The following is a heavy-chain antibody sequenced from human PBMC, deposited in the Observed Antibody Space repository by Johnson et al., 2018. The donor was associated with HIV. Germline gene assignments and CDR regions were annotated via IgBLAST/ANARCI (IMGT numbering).Heavy chain of an antibody. Sequence: VQLVESGGGLVQPGGSLRLSCAASGFTVSSNYMSWVRQAPGKGLEWVSVIFSGGSTYYADSVTGRFTISRDNSKNTLYLQMNSLRTEDTAVYYCATWGFGDDDAFDIWGQGTMVTVSS. CDR3: ATWGFGDDDAFDI. CDR1: GFTVSSNY. CDR2: IFSGGST. D-gene: IGHD3-16*01. V-gene: IGHV3-66*01. J-gene: IGHJ3*02.